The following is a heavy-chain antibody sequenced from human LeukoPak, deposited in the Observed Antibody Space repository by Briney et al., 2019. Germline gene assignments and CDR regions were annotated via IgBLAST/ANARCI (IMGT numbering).Heavy chain of an antibody. CDR3: ARDLRTGFDP. D-gene: IGHD3-10*01. J-gene: IGHJ5*02. CDR2: VSSSGGT. V-gene: IGHV4-39*07. Sequence: SETLSLTCGVSGGSITSDGSFWALIRQPPGKGLEWIGSVSSSGGTSYNPSLKSRVTISVDTSKNQFSLKLRSVTAADTAVYYCARDLRTGFDPWGQGTLVTVSS. CDR1: GGSITSDGSF.